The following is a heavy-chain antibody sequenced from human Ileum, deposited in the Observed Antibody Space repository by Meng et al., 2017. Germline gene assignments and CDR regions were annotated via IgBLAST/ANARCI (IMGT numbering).Heavy chain of an antibody. V-gene: IGHV3-74*01. CDR1: GFTFSSYW. Sequence: GESLKISCAASGFTFSSYWMHWVRQAPGKGLVWVSRINSDGSSTSYADSVKGRFTISRDNAKNTLYLQMNSLRAEDTAVYYCARGNVVPLWYFDLWGRGTLVTVSS. D-gene: IGHD2-21*01. J-gene: IGHJ2*01. CDR3: ARGNVVPLWYFDL. CDR2: INSDGSST.